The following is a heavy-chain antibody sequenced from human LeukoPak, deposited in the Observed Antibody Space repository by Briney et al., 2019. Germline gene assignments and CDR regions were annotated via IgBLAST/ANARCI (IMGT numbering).Heavy chain of an antibody. CDR1: DGCVNSHY. CDR3: ARDGDSGGWFDS. CDR2: IYYSGST. Sequence: ADTLSLSCTVSDGCVNSHYWSWMRQPPGKGLECIGYIYYSGSTKYNPSLNSRATISLDTSKNQFFLKLTSVTAADTAVYYCARDGDSGGWFDSWGQGALVTVSS. D-gene: IGHD6-25*01. V-gene: IGHV4-59*02. J-gene: IGHJ5*01.